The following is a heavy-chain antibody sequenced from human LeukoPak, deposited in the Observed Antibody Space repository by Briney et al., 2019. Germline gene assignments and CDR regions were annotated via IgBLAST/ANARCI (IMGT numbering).Heavy chain of an antibody. CDR1: GYTFIGYY. D-gene: IGHD3-10*01. J-gene: IGHJ6*02. V-gene: IGHV1-2*02. CDR2: INPNSGGT. CDR3: ARVTVRGSYYYYGMDV. Sequence: ASVKVSCKASGYTFIGYYMHWVRQAPGQGLEWMGWINPNSGGTNYAQKFQGRVTMTRDTSISTAYMELSRLRSDDTAVYYCARVTVRGSYYYYGMDVWGQGTTVTVSS.